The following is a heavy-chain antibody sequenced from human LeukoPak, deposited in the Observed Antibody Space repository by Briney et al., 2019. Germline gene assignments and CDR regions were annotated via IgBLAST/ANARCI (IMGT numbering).Heavy chain of an antibody. CDR3: ARDYYDSSGSSWFDP. V-gene: IGHV3-21*01. CDR1: GFTFSSYE. D-gene: IGHD3-22*01. Sequence: KAGGSLRLSCAASGFTFSSYEMNWVRQAPGKGLEWVSSISSSSSYIYYADSVKGRFTISRDNAKNSLYLQMNSLRAKDTALYYCARDYYDSSGSSWFDPWGQGTLVTVSS. J-gene: IGHJ5*02. CDR2: ISSSSSYI.